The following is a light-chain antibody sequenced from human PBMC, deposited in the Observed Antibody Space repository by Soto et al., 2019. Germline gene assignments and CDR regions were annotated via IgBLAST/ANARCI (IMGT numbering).Light chain of an antibody. V-gene: IGLV2-18*02. CDR3: RSYTSSSTYV. CDR2: EVS. CDR1: SSDVGSYNR. J-gene: IGLJ1*01. Sequence: QSALTQPPSVSGSPGQSATISCTGTSSDVGSYNRVSWYQQPPGTAPKLMIYEVSNRPSGVPDRFSGSKSGHTASLTISGLQAEDAADYYCRSYTSSSTYVFGTGTKVTVL.